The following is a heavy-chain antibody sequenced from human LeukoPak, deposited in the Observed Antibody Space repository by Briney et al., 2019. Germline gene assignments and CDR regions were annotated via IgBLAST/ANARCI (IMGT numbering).Heavy chain of an antibody. D-gene: IGHD2-2*01. J-gene: IGHJ3*02. CDR3: ARDWGVPAALDAFDI. CDR2: IKQDGSEK. Sequence: PGGSLRLSCAASEFTFSSYWMSWVRQAPGKGLEWVANIKQDGSEKYYVDSVKGRFTISRDNAKNSLYLQMNSLRAEDTAVYYCARDWGVPAALDAFDIWGQGTMVTVSS. CDR1: EFTFSSYW. V-gene: IGHV3-7*01.